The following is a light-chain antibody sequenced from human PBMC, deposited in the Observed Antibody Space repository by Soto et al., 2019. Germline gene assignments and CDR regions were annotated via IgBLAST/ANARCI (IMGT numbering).Light chain of an antibody. V-gene: IGKV1-9*01. CDR1: QGINSY. J-gene: IGKJ1*01. CDR3: QQLNSYPRT. Sequence: DIHLTQSPSFLSASVGDRVTITCRASQGINSYLAWYQQKPGKAPDLLIYGASILQSGVPSRFSGSGSGTEFTLTISSLQPEDFATYYCQQLNSYPRTFGQGTKVDNK. CDR2: GAS.